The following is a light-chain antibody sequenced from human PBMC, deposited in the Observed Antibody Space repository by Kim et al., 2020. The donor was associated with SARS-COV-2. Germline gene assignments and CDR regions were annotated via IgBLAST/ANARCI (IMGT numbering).Light chain of an antibody. CDR3: QQYGDPART. J-gene: IGKJ4*02. Sequence: PGERATLSSRTSQSVRSNYVAWYQQKPGQAPRLLICTASTRASGIPGMFSGSGSGTYFTLTSSRLEPGDFAVYYCQQYGDPARTFGRGTKVDIK. CDR1: QSVRSNY. CDR2: TAS. V-gene: IGKV3-20*01.